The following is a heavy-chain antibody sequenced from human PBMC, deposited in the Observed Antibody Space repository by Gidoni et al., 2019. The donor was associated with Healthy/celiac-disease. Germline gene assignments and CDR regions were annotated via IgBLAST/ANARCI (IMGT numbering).Heavy chain of an antibody. CDR3: ANPWGLTTPHDAFDI. V-gene: IGHV3-23*01. D-gene: IGHD3-16*01. J-gene: IGHJ3*02. Sequence: EVQLLESGGGLVQPGGSLRLSCAASGCTCSSYAMSWVRQAPGKGLECVSAISGSGGSTYYADSVKGRFTISRDNSKNTLYLQMNSLRAEDTAVYYCANPWGLTTPHDAFDIWGQGTMVTVSS. CDR1: GCTCSSYA. CDR2: ISGSGGST.